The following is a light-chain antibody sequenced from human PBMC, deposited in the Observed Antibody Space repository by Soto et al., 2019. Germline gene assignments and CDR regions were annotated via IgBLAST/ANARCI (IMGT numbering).Light chain of an antibody. V-gene: IGLV2-14*03. Sequence: QSALTQSASVSGSPGQSITISCTGTSSDIGTYNFVSWYQQHPGKAPKLIIYDVTNRPSGVSNRFSGSKSDNTASLTISGLQAEDEADYYCSSYTASTSYVFGAGTKVTVL. CDR2: DVT. CDR3: SSYTASTSYV. J-gene: IGLJ1*01. CDR1: SSDIGTYNF.